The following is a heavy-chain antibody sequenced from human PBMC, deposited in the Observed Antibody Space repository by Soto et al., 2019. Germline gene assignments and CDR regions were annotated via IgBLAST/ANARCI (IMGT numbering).Heavy chain of an antibody. CDR3: AREATSYAGRRDF. CDR1: GDSVSSGDYH. J-gene: IGHJ4*02. V-gene: IGHV4-61*08. CDR2: AHYRGST. D-gene: IGHD6-6*01. Sequence: QVQLQESGPGLVKPSETLSLTCIVSGDSVSSGDYHWSWIRQPPGEGLEWIGYAHYRGSTSYNPSFKNRVAISVDTSKDQISLTVSPVIAADTAVYYCAREATSYAGRRDFWGRGTLVVVSS.